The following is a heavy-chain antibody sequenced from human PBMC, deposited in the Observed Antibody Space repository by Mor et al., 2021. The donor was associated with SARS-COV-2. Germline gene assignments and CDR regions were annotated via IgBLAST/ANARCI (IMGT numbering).Heavy chain of an antibody. CDR2: IKEDGSET. D-gene: IGHD6-19*01. Sequence: GRGLEWVANIKEDGSETYYVESVEGRFTISRDYAKNSVFLQMNRLRDDDTAVYYCARGGEGMTGAAGEFRDTFDIWGQGAMV. CDR3: ARGGEGMTGAAGEFRDTFDI. J-gene: IGHJ3*02. V-gene: IGHV3-7*01.